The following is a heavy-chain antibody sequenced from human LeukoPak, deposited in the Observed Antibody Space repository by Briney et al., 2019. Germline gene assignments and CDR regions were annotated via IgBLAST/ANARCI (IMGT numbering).Heavy chain of an antibody. CDR3: ARAASCSSTSCYVSYYYYYGMDV. CDR2: IYYSGST. V-gene: IGHV4-39*07. J-gene: IGHJ6*02. D-gene: IGHD2-2*01. CDR1: GGSISSSSYY. Sequence: SETLSLTCTVPGGSISSSSYYWGWIRQPPGKGLEWIGSIYYSGSTYYNPSLKSRVTISVDTSKNQFSLKLSSVTAADTAVYYCARAASCSSTSCYVSYYYYYGMDVWGQGTTVTVSS.